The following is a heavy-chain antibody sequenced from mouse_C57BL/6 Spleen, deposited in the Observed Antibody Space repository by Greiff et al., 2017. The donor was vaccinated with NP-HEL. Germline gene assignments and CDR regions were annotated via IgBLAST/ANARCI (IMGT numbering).Heavy chain of an antibody. D-gene: IGHD1-1*01. V-gene: IGHV2-6-1*01. Sequence: VKLQESGPGLVAPSQRLSITCTVSGFSLTSYGVHWVRQPPGKGLEWLVVIWSDGSTTYNSALKSRLSISKDNSKSQVFLKMNSLQTDDTAMYYCARHENYGSSSFAYWGQGTLVTVSA. J-gene: IGHJ3*01. CDR2: IWSDGST. CDR3: ARHENYGSSSFAY. CDR1: GFSLTSYG.